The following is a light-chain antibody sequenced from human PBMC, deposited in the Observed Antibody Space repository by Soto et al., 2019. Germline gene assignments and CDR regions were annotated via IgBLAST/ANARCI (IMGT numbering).Light chain of an antibody. CDR3: QQSYSTPT. Sequence: DIQMTQSPSSLSASVGDRVTITCRASQSISSHLNWYQQKPGKAPKLLIYAASSLQSGVPSRFSGSGSGKDFTLTISRLQPEDFATYYCQQSYSTPTFGQGTKLEIK. CDR1: QSISSH. CDR2: AAS. J-gene: IGKJ2*01. V-gene: IGKV1-39*01.